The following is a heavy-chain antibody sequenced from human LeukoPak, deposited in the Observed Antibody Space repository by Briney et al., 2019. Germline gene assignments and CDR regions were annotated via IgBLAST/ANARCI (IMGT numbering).Heavy chain of an antibody. CDR1: GDSISSYY. V-gene: IGHV4-59*01. D-gene: IGHD5-24*01. CDR2: IYYSGST. CDR3: ARGRRDGYNPYWYFDL. J-gene: IGHJ2*01. Sequence: SETLSLTCTVSGDSISSYYWSWIRQPPGKGLEWIGYIYYSGSTNYNPSLKSRVTISVDTSKNQFSLKLSSVTAADTAVYYCARGRRDGYNPYWYFDLWGRSTLVTVSS.